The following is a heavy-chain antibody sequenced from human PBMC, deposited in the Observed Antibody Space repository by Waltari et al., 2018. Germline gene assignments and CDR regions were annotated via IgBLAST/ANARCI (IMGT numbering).Heavy chain of an antibody. D-gene: IGHD1-26*01. CDR2: IKQDGSEK. CDR3: ARGMVGAAYFDC. Sequence: EVQLVESGGGLVQPGGSLRLSCAASGFTFSSYWMSWVRQAPGKGVEWVANIKQDGSEKYYVDSVKGRFTISRDSPKNSLYLQMNSLRAEDAAVYYCARGMVGAAYFDCWGQGALVSVSS. J-gene: IGHJ4*02. V-gene: IGHV3-7*01. CDR1: GFTFSSYW.